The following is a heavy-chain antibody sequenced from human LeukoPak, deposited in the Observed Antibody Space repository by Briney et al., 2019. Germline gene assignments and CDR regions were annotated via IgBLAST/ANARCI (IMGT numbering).Heavy chain of an antibody. Sequence: SVKVSCKASGGTFSSYAIGWVRQAPGQGLEWMGGIIPIFGTANYAQKFQGRVTITTDESTSTAYMELSSLRSEDTAVYYCARADYGDYGFFDIWGQGTMVTVSS. J-gene: IGHJ3*02. CDR3: ARADYGDYGFFDI. CDR1: GGTFSSYA. CDR2: IIPIFGTA. V-gene: IGHV1-69*05. D-gene: IGHD4-17*01.